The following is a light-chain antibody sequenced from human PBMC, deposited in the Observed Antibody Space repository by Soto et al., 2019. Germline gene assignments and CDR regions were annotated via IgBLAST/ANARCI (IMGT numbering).Light chain of an antibody. CDR3: QQYNGYSRT. Sequence: DIQLTQSPSTLSASIGERVTITCRASQNIITWLAWFQQKPGKATKLLIYKASSLETGVPSRFSGSGSGTDFTLTITSLQPDDFATYYCQQYNGYSRTFGQGTKVEIK. CDR1: QNIITW. J-gene: IGKJ1*01. V-gene: IGKV1-5*03. CDR2: KAS.